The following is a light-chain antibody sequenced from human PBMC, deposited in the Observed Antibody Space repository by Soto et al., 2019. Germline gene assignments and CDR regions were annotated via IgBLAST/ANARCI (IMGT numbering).Light chain of an antibody. CDR1: TSNIGNNP. CDR3: GTWDDSISGYD. V-gene: IGLV1-44*01. CDR2: HND. Sequence: QSVLTQSPSAYGTPGQRVTLSCSGSTSNIGNNPVNCYQQSPGTAPKLLMCHNDQRPLGVPDRFSGYKSGTSASLAISGLKSEDETDYYCGTWDDSISGYDFGNGTKVTVL. J-gene: IGLJ1*01.